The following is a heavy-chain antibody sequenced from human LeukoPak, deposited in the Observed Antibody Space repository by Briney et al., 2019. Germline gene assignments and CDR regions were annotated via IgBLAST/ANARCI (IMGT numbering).Heavy chain of an antibody. D-gene: IGHD2-2*01. J-gene: IGHJ4*02. CDR2: ISSSSSYI. V-gene: IGHV3-21*01. CDR1: GFTFSSYS. CDR3: ARDRCSSTSCSFDY. Sequence: PGGSLRLSCAASGFTFSSYSMNWVRQAPGKGLEWVSSISSSSSYIYYADSVKGRFTISRDNAKNSLYLQMNSPRAEDTAVYYCARDRCSSTSCSFDYWGQGTLVTVSS.